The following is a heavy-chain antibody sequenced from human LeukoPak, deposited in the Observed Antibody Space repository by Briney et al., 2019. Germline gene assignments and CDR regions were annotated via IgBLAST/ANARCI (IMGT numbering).Heavy chain of an antibody. V-gene: IGHV4-59*08. D-gene: IGHD3-3*01. J-gene: IGHJ4*02. CDR1: GGSFSGYY. CDR3: ARALKYYYDFWSGDGFYFDY. CDR2: IYYSGST. Sequence: SETLSLTCAVYGGSFSGYYWSWIRQPPGKGLEWIGYIYYSGSTNYNPSLKSQVTISVDTSKNQFSLKLSSVTAADTAVYYCARALKYYYDFWSGDGFYFDYWGQGTLVTVSS.